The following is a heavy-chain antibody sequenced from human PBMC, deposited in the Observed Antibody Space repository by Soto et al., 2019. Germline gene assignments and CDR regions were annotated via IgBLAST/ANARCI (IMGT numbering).Heavy chain of an antibody. Sequence: PSETLSLTCTVSGGSISSYYWSWIRQPPGKGLEWIGYIYYSGSTNYNPSLKSRVTISVDTSKNQFSLKLSSVTAADTAVYYCARVRKYSSREFDYWGQGTLVTVSS. D-gene: IGHD6-13*01. V-gene: IGHV4-59*01. CDR3: ARVRKYSSREFDY. J-gene: IGHJ4*02. CDR2: IYYSGST. CDR1: GGSISSYY.